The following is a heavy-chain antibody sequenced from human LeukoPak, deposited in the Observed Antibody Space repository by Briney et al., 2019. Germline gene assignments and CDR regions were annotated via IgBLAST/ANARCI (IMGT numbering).Heavy chain of an antibody. CDR3: AKDLSGSYRDY. J-gene: IGHJ4*02. V-gene: IGHV3-30*18. Sequence: GGSLRLSCAASGFTFSDYYMNWVRQAPGKGLEWVAVISYDGSNKYYADSVKGRFTISRDNSKNTLYLQMNSLRAEDTAVYYCAKDLSGSYRDYWGQGTLVTVSP. D-gene: IGHD1-26*01. CDR1: GFTFSDYY. CDR2: ISYDGSNK.